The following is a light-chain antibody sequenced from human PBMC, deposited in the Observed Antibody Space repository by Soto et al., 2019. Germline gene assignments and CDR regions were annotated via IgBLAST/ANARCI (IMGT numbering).Light chain of an antibody. J-gene: IGKJ1*01. V-gene: IGKV1-5*03. CDR1: QSISSW. CDR2: TAS. CDR3: QQYNSYSRT. Sequence: DIQMTQSPSTLSASVGDRVTMACRASQSISSWLAWYQQKPGKAPKLLIYTASSLESGVPSRFSGSGSGAEFTLTISSLQPDDFATYYCQQYNSYSRTFGQGTKVDI.